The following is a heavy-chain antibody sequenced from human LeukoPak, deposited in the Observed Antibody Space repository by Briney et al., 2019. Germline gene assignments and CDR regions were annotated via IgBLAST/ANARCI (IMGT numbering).Heavy chain of an antibody. J-gene: IGHJ6*02. Sequence: SETLSHTCTVPLGSISSYYRSWIRQPAGKGVEWIGRIYTSGSTHYNPSLKSRVTMSVDTSKNEFSLRLSSVAAADTGVYYCARDSDIVVVVDATDYYYGMDVWGQGTTVTVSS. CDR2: IYTSGST. D-gene: IGHD2-15*01. V-gene: IGHV4-4*07. CDR3: ARDSDIVVVVDATDYYYGMDV. CDR1: LGSISSYY.